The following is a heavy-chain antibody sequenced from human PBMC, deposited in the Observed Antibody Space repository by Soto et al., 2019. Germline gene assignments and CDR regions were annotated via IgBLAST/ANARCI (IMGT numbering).Heavy chain of an antibody. CDR3: ARDTRDGYYFEY. CDR2: FHNSGST. D-gene: IGHD1-26*01. CDR1: GGSISGYH. Sequence: SETLSLTCSISGGSISGYHWNWIRQTPGKGVEWIGYFHNSGSTLYNPSLESRVTISVDKSKNQFSLELSSVTAADTAVYYCARDTRDGYYFEYWGQGILVTVSS. J-gene: IGHJ4*02. V-gene: IGHV4-59*12.